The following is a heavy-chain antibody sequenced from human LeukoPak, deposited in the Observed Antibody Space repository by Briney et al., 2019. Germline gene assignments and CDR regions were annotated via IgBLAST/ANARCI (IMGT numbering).Heavy chain of an antibody. V-gene: IGHV3-23*01. CDR2: ISGSGGST. CDR1: GFTFSSYA. D-gene: IGHD1-26*01. Sequence: PGGSLRLSCAASGFTFSSYAMSWVRQAPGKGLEWVSGISGSGGSTYYADSVRGRFTISRDNAKNSLYLQVNSLKAEDTAMYYCARDSIYIGSFSSFDLWGQGTLVTVSS. J-gene: IGHJ4*02. CDR3: ARDSIYIGSFSSFDL.